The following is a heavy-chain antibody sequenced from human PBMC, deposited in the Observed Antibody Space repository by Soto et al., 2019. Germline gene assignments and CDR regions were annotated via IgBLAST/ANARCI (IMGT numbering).Heavy chain of an antibody. D-gene: IGHD1-1*01. CDR1: GASIDNYF. CDR2: IYSTGST. V-gene: IGHV4-59*01. CDR3: ARGSNWNDPEHFDY. Sequence: QVQLRESGPGLVKPSATLSLTCTVSGASIDNYFWTWIRQPPGQGLEWIGYIYSTGSTNYNPSLKSRVTISIDTSKNHFSLKLLSMTAADTAVYYCARGSNWNDPEHFDYWGQGALVTVSS. J-gene: IGHJ4*02.